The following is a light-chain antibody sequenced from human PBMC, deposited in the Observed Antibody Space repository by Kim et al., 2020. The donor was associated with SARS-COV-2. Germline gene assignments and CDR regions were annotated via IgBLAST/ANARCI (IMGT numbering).Light chain of an antibody. J-gene: IGLJ3*02. CDR3: QSYDSSNRWV. CDR1: SGSIASNY. Sequence: NFMLTQPHSVSKAPGKTVTISCTRSSGSIASNYVQWYQQRPGSSPTTVIYEDNQRPSGVPDRFSGSIDSSSNSASLTISGLKTEDEADYYCQSYDSSNRWVFGGGTQLTVL. CDR2: EDN. V-gene: IGLV6-57*01.